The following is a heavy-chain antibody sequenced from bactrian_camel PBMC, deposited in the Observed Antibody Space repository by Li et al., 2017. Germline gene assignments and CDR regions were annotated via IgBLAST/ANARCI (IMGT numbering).Heavy chain of an antibody. J-gene: IGHJ4*01. CDR1: GFTFSDTA. Sequence: VQLVESGRGEVQPGGSLRLSCAASGFTFSDTAMTWVRQAAGKGVEWISSITDGGSAKRYADSVKGRFTISRDNAKNMLYLQLNDVTTEDTAMYYCAKITSWPSTWSRRGQGTQVTVS. D-gene: IGHD1*01. V-gene: IGHV3S42*01. CDR3: AKITSWPSTWSR. CDR2: ITDGGSAK.